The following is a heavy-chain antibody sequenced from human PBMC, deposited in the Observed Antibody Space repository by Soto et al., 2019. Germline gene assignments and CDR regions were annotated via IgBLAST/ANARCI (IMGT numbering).Heavy chain of an antibody. D-gene: IGHD6-6*01. Sequence: SQALCLTSAISGDSVSSNRAACNLIRQSPSRGLEWLGRTYYRSKWYNDYAVSVKSRITISPDTSKNQFSLQLNSVTPEDTAVFYCAREAEGSYDYWCRGTLVTVSS. CDR2: TYYRSKWYN. CDR3: AREAEGSYDY. J-gene: IGHJ4*02. V-gene: IGHV6-1*01. CDR1: GDSVSSNRAA.